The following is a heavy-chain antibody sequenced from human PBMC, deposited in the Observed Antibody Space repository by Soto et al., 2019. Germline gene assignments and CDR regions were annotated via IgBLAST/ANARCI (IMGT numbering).Heavy chain of an antibody. CDR3: AREVRDGYNTYFQH. V-gene: IGHV1-69*08. Sequence: QVQLVQSGAEVKKPGSSVKVSCKASGGTFSSYTISWVRQAPGQGLEWMGRIIPILGIANYAQKFQGRVTITADKSTSTDYMELSSLRSEDTAVYYCAREVRDGYNTYFQHWGQGTLVTVSS. CDR2: IIPILGIA. CDR1: GGTFSSYT. D-gene: IGHD5-12*01. J-gene: IGHJ1*01.